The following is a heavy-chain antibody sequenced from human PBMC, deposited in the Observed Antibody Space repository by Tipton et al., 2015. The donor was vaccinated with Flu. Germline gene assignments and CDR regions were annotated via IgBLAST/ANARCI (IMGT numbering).Heavy chain of an antibody. CDR3: ARCPVEMATSGWYFDL. Sequence: TLSLTCTVSGDSMRSDYFWGWIRQAPGKGLEWIGNIHYSGSPHYNPSLKSRVTISVDTSKNQFSLKLSSVTAADTAVYYCARCPVEMATSGWYFDLWGRGTLVTVSS. J-gene: IGHJ2*01. D-gene: IGHD5-24*01. CDR2: IHYSGSP. V-gene: IGHV4-38-2*02. CDR1: GDSMRSDYF.